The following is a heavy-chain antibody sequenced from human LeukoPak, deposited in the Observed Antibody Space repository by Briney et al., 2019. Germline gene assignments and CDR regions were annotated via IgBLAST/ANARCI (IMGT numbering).Heavy chain of an antibody. J-gene: IGHJ4*02. CDR2: IYYSGST. CDR3: ARVSGELGDFDY. CDR1: GGSISSYY. D-gene: IGHD7-27*01. V-gene: IGHV4-59*01. Sequence: PSETLSLTCTVSGGSISSYYWSWIRQPPGKGLEWIGYIYYSGSTNYNPSPKSRVTISVDTSKNQFSLKLSSVTAADTAVYYCARVSGELGDFDYWGQGALVTVSS.